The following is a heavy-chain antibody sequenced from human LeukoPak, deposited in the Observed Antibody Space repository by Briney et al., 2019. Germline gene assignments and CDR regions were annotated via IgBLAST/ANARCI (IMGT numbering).Heavy chain of an antibody. Sequence: SETLSLTCAVYGGSFSGYYWSWIRQPPGKGLEWIGEINHSGSTNYNPSLKSRVTISVDTSKNQFSLKLSSVTAADTAVYYCARRKIAAAGTRAFDIWGQGTMVTVSS. CDR1: GGSFSGYY. CDR2: INHSGST. D-gene: IGHD6-13*01. J-gene: IGHJ3*02. V-gene: IGHV4-34*01. CDR3: ARRKIAAAGTRAFDI.